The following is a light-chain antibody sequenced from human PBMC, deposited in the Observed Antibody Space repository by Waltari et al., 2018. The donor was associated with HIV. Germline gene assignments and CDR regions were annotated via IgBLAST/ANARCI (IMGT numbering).Light chain of an antibody. J-gene: IGLJ2*01. CDR3: SSYSATNTVV. V-gene: IGLV2-18*02. CDR2: EVT. CDR1: NSDIGGYDR. Sequence: QSALTQPPSVSGSPGQSVTISCAGTNSDIGGYDRVSWYQQPPGTAPKLLIYEVTNRPSGVPVRFSASKSGTTASLTISGLQAGDEGDYYCSSYSATNTVVFGGGTKLTVL.